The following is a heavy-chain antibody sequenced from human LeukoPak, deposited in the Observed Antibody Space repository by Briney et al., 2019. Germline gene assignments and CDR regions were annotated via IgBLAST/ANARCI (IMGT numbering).Heavy chain of an antibody. CDR2: IYYSGST. V-gene: IGHV4-59*01. J-gene: IGHJ5*02. CDR3: ARDLLRIQYGGFDP. CDR1: GGSISSYY. D-gene: IGHD4-11*01. Sequence: SETLSLTCTVSGGSISSYYLSWIRQPPGKGLEWIGYIYYSGSTNYNPSLKSRVTISVDTSKNQFSLKLNSVTAADTAVYYCARDLLRIQYGGFDPWGQGTLVTVSS.